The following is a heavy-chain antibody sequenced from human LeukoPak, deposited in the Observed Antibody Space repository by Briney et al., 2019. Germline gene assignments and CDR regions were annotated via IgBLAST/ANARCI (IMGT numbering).Heavy chain of an antibody. CDR3: AKLPFSGWLQSGRWFDP. CDR1: GFTFSSYA. V-gene: IGHV3-23*01. J-gene: IGHJ5*02. CDR2: ISGSGGST. D-gene: IGHD3/OR15-3a*01. Sequence: RPGGSLRLSCAASGFTFSSYAMSWVRQAPGKGLEWVSAISGSGGSTYYADSVKGRFTISRDNSKNTLYLQMNSLRAEDTAVYYCAKLPFSGWLQSGRWFDPWGQGTLVTVSS.